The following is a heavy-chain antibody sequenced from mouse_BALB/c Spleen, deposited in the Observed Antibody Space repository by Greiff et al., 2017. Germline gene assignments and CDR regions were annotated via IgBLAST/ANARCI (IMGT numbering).Heavy chain of an antibody. CDR1: GFAFSSYD. CDR3: ARQGDYRSAWFAY. V-gene: IGHV5-12-1*01. Sequence: EVKLMESGGGLVKPGGSLKLSCAASGFAFSSYDMSWVRQTPEKRLEWVAYISSGGGSTYYPDTVKGRFTISRDNAKNTLYLQMSSLKSEDTAMYYCARQGDYRSAWFAYWGQGTLVTVSA. J-gene: IGHJ3*01. D-gene: IGHD2-14*01. CDR2: ISSGGGST.